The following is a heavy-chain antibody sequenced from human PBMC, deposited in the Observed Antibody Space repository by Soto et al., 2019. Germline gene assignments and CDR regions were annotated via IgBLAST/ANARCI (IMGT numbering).Heavy chain of an antibody. CDR3: AKDGVRAVAGRSPRNWFDP. J-gene: IGHJ5*02. Sequence: EVQLLESGGGLVQPGGSLRLSCAASGFTFSSYAMSWVRQAPGKGLEWVSAISGSGGSTYYADSVKGRFTISRDNSKYTLYLQMNSLRAEDTAVYYCAKDGVRAVAGRSPRNWFDPWGQGTLVTVSS. CDR1: GFTFSSYA. CDR2: ISGSGGST. V-gene: IGHV3-23*01. D-gene: IGHD6-19*01.